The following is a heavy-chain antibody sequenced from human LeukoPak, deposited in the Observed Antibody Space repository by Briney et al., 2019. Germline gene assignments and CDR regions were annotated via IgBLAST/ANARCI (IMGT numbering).Heavy chain of an antibody. CDR2: IYTSGST. CDR3: TREPEP. V-gene: IGHV4-4*07. J-gene: IGHJ5*02. Sequence: SETLSLTCTVSGDSISSDYWSWIRQPAGKGLEWIGRIYTSGSTTYNPSLKRRVTMSVDTSKNQLSLRLSSVTAADTAVYYCTREPEPWGQGTLVTVSS. CDR1: GDSISSDY.